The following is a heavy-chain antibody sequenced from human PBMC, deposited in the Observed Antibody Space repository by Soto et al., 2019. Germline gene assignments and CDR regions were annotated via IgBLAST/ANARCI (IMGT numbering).Heavy chain of an antibody. CDR2: IYYSGHT. CDR3: AMSLWFGNTPNWFDP. CDR1: GGSISSSSYY. Sequence: PSETLSLTCTVSGGSISSSSYYWGWIRQSPGKGLEWIASIYYSGHTYYNPSLKSRVTISVDTSKNQFSLKLSSVTAADTAVYYCAMSLWFGNTPNWFDPWGQGTLVTVSS. J-gene: IGHJ5*02. V-gene: IGHV4-39*01. D-gene: IGHD3-10*01.